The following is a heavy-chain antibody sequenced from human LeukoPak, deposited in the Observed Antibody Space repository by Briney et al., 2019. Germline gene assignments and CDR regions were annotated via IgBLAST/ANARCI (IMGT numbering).Heavy chain of an antibody. J-gene: IGHJ4*02. D-gene: IGHD3-22*01. CDR3: ASVYYDSSGYYVPIVY. Sequence: SETLSLTCTVSGGSISSYYWSWIRQPPGKGLEWIGYIYYSGSTNYNPSLKSRVTTSVDTSKNQFSLKLSSVTAADTAVYYCASVYYDSSGYYVPIVYWGQGTLVTVSS. CDR2: IYYSGST. V-gene: IGHV4-59*08. CDR1: GGSISSYY.